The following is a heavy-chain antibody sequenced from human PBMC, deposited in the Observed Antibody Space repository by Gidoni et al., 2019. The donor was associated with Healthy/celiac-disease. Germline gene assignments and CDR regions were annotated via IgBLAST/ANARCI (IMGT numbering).Heavy chain of an antibody. CDR1: GYSISSGYY. D-gene: IGHD3-3*01. V-gene: IGHV4-38-2*01. J-gene: IGHJ3*02. CDR2: IYHSGST. CDR3: ARWRIFGVVIDAFDI. Sequence: QVQLQESGPGLVKPSETLSLTCAVSGYSISSGYYWGWIRQPPGKGLEWIGSIYHSGSTYYNPSLKSRVTISVDTSKNQFSLKLSSVTAADTAVYYCARWRIFGVVIDAFDIWGQGTMVTVSS.